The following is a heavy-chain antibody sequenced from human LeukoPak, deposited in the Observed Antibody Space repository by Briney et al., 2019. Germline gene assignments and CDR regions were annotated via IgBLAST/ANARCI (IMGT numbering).Heavy chain of an antibody. J-gene: IGHJ4*02. CDR1: GYSFTSYY. Sequence: ASVKVSCKASGYSFTSYYIHWVRQAPGQGLEWMGVINPSGGSTNYAQKFQGRDTMTRDTSTSTVYMELSSLRSEDTAVYYCASPIAHSSSQPYSLPNYWGQGTLVTVSS. CDR3: ASPIAHSSSQPYSLPNY. D-gene: IGHD6-13*01. CDR2: INPSGGST. V-gene: IGHV1-46*01.